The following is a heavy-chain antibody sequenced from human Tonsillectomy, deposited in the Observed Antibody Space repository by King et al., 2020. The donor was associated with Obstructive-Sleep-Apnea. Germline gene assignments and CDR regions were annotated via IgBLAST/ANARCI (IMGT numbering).Heavy chain of an antibody. Sequence: VQLQESGPGLVKPSETLSLTCTVSGGSISSYYWSWIRQPPGKGLEWIGYIYYSGSTNYNPSLKSRVTISVETSKNQFSLKLSSVTAADTAVYYCARDRGDYFDYYYGVDVWGQGTTVTVSS. CDR3: ARDRGDYFDYYYGVDV. D-gene: IGHD4-17*01. V-gene: IGHV4-59*01. CDR1: GGSISSYY. CDR2: IYYSGST. J-gene: IGHJ6*02.